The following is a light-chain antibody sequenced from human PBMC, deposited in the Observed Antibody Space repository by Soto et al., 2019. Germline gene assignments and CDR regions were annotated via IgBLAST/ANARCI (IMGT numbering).Light chain of an antibody. CDR2: DVS. Sequence: QSALTQPRSVSGSPGQPVTISCTGTSSDVGGYNYVSRYQQHPGKAPKLMIYDVSKRPSGVPDRFSGSKSGNTASLTISGLQAEDEADYYRCSYAGSDVVFGGGTKVTVL. J-gene: IGLJ2*01. CDR1: SSDVGGYNY. CDR3: CSYAGSDVV. V-gene: IGLV2-11*01.